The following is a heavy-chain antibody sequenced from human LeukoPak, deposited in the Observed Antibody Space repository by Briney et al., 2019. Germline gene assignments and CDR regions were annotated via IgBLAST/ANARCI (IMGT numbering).Heavy chain of an antibody. CDR1: GGTFSSYA. J-gene: IGHJ3*02. CDR2: IIPILGIA. D-gene: IGHD2-2*01. CDR3: ARSADIVVVPAAPDDAFYI. Sequence: SVKVSCKASGGTFSSYAISWVRQAPGQGLEWMGRIIPILGIANYAQKFQSRVTITADKSTSTAYMERSSLRSEDTAVYYCARSADIVVVPAAPDDAFYIWGEGTMVTVSS. V-gene: IGHV1-69*04.